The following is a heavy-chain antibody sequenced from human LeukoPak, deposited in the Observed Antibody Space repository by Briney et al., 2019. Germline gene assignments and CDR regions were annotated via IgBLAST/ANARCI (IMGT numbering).Heavy chain of an antibody. CDR1: GYTFTSYD. J-gene: IGHJ4*02. V-gene: IGHV1-8*01. D-gene: IGHD3-22*01. CDR2: MNPNSGNT. Sequence: ASVKVSCKASGYTFTSYDINWVRQATGQGLEWMGWMNPNSGNTGYAQKFQGRVTMTRNTSISTAYMELSSLRSEDTAVYYCARGPYYYGSSGYYAVDYWGQGTLVTVSS. CDR3: ARGPYYYGSSGYYAVDY.